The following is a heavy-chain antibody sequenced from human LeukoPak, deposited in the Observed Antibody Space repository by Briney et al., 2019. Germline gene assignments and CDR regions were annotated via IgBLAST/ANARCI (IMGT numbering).Heavy chain of an antibody. D-gene: IGHD1-26*01. CDR2: IQFSGTT. CDR3: ARSDGNYGDD. J-gene: IGHJ4*02. V-gene: IGHV4-59*01. CDR1: GGSISSFY. Sequence: SETLSLTCAVSGGSISSFYWTWIWQPPGKRLEWIGYIQFSGTTNYSPSLKSRVTLSLDTSKNQFSLKLSSVTAADSAVYYCARSDGNYGDDWGQGTLVTVSS.